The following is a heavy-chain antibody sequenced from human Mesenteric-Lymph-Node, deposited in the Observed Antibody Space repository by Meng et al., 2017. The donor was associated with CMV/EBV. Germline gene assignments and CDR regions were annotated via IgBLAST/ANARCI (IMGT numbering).Heavy chain of an antibody. CDR3: ARDLGYGSGSPPRYYYYGMDV. J-gene: IGHJ6*02. CDR1: GFIFYSYA. Sequence: GASLKISCAASGFIFYSYAIHWVRQAPGKGLEWVALISYDGNYKYYPDSVKGRFTISRDNSKNTLYLQMGSLRAEDTAVYYCARDLGYGSGSPPRYYYYGMDVWGQGTTVTVSS. D-gene: IGHD3-10*01. V-gene: IGHV3-30*04. CDR2: ISYDGNYK.